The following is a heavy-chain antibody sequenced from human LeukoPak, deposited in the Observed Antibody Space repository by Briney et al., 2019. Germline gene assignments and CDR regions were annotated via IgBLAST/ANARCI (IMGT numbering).Heavy chain of an antibody. Sequence: SETLSLTCAVYGGSFSSYYWSWIRQPPGKGLEWIGEINHSGSTNYNPSLKSRVTISVDTSKNQFSLKLSSVTAADTAVYYCARHRLLNYDILTGAFDIWGQGTMVTVSS. CDR1: GGSFSSYY. D-gene: IGHD3-9*01. J-gene: IGHJ3*02. V-gene: IGHV4-34*01. CDR2: INHSGST. CDR3: ARHRLLNYDILTGAFDI.